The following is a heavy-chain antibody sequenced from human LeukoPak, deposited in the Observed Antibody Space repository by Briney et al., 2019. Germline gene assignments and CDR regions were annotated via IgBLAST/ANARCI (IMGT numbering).Heavy chain of an antibody. V-gene: IGHV4-34*01. Sequence: SETLSLTCAVYGGSFSGYYWSWIRQPPGKGLGWIGEINHSGSTNYNPSLKSRVTISVDTSKNQFSLKLSSVTAADTAVYYCARGVVKDYYYYMDVWGKGTTVTVSS. CDR2: INHSGST. J-gene: IGHJ6*03. CDR1: GGSFSGYY. D-gene: IGHD2-2*01. CDR3: ARGVVKDYYYYMDV.